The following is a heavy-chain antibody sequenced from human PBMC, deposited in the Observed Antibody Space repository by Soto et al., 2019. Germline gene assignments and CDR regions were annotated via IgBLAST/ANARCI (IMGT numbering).Heavy chain of an antibody. CDR1: GFTFGDYA. V-gene: IGHV3-49*03. Sequence: PGGSLRLSCTASGFTFGDYAMSWFRQAPGKGLEWVGFIRSKAYGGTTEYAASVKGRFTISRDDSKSIAYLQMNSLKTEDTAVYYCTRKYSSSWYGVVRFDYWGQGTLVTV. CDR2: IRSKAYGGTT. D-gene: IGHD6-13*01. J-gene: IGHJ4*02. CDR3: TRKYSSSWYGVVRFDY.